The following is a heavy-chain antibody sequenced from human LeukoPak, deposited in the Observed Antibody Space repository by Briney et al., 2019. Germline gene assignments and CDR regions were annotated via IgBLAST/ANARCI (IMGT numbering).Heavy chain of an antibody. CDR3: AKYGPVPAAMGTYAFDI. Sequence: KASETLSLTCVVYGGSFSGYYWSWIRQPPGKGLEWIGEINHSGSTNYNPSLKSRVTISLDTSKNQFSLKLSSVTAADTAVYHCAKYGPVPAAMGTYAFDIWGQGTMVTVSS. CDR2: INHSGST. V-gene: IGHV4-34*01. D-gene: IGHD2-2*01. J-gene: IGHJ3*02. CDR1: GGSFSGYY.